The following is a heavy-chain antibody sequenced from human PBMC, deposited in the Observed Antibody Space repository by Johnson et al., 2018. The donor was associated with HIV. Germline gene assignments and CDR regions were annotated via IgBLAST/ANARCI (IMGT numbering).Heavy chain of an antibody. CDR2: ISYDGSYK. D-gene: IGHD5-12*01. J-gene: IGHJ3*02. Sequence: QVQLVESGGGVVQPGRSLTIYCAVSEFTFRNYAMHWVRLAPGKGLQWVAVISYDGSYKYYGDFVNGRFTISSDNFKNTLYPKMDSLRIEDTSLYYCARGRRDIGAADGLDNDALDMWGQGTLVTVSS. CDR3: ARGRRDIGAADGLDNDALDM. V-gene: IGHV3-30*04. CDR1: EFTFRNYA.